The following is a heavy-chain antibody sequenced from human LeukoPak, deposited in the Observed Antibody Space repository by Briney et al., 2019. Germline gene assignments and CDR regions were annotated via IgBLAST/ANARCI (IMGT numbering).Heavy chain of an antibody. J-gene: IGHJ6*03. CDR3: ARRGVQGYMDV. CDR2: VNGAGVT. V-gene: IGHV3-23*01. D-gene: IGHD1-26*01. CDR1: GFSVINHF. Sequence: GGSLRLSYAASGFSVINHFMHWVRQAPGEGLQWVSTVNGAGVTYYAASVKGRFTISRDTVKNTFSLQMNNLRADDTAVYFCARRGVQGYMDVWGKGTTVTVSS.